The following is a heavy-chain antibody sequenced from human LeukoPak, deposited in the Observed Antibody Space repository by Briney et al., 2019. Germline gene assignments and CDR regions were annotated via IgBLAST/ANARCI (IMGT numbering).Heavy chain of an antibody. CDR3: ARWTTTYLDY. Sequence: GASVKVSCKASGYTFIRYYIHWARQAPGQGLEWMGIVNPSGDSTNYAQKFQGRVTMTRDTSTSTVYMELSSLRSEDTAVYYCARWTTTYLDYWGQGTLVTVSS. D-gene: IGHD3/OR15-3a*01. V-gene: IGHV1-46*01. CDR2: VNPSGDST. CDR1: GYTFIRYY. J-gene: IGHJ4*02.